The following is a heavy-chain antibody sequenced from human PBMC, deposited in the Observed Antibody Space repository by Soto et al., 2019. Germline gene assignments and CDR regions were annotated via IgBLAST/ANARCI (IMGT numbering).Heavy chain of an antibody. CDR1: GFSFGSYV. V-gene: IGHV3-23*01. Sequence: GGSLRLSCAASGFSFGSYVMSWVRQAPGKGLEWVSAITGSGGDTYYADSVKGRFTFSRDNSKNALYLQMNSLRAEDTALYYCAKGSASTRPYYFDYWGQGTQVTVSS. J-gene: IGHJ4*02. CDR3: AKGSASTRPYYFDY. D-gene: IGHD6-6*01. CDR2: ITGSGGDT.